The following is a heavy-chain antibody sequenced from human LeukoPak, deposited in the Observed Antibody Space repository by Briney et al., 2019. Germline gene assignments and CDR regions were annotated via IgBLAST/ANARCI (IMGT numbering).Heavy chain of an antibody. J-gene: IGHJ4*02. Sequence: GGSLRLSCAASGLTFRTYAMSWVRQAPGKGLEWVSSISDSGGETFFADSVKGRFTISRDNSKNTVYLQMNSLRAEDTAVYYCAKIAGPPSYRDYYDSSGYYDLYFDYWGQGTLVTVSS. V-gene: IGHV3-23*01. D-gene: IGHD3-22*01. CDR2: ISDSGGET. CDR1: GLTFRTYA. CDR3: AKIAGPPSYRDYYDSSGYYDLYFDY.